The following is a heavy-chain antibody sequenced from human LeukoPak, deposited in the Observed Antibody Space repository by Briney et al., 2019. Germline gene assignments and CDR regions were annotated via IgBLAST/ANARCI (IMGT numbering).Heavy chain of an antibody. D-gene: IGHD5-24*01. CDR3: AKVPQLHGYNSRGTLRVQSLDY. CDR1: GFTFDDYA. CDR2: ISGGGGTT. J-gene: IGHJ4*02. V-gene: IGHV3-43*02. Sequence: GGSLRLSCAASGFTFDDYAIHWVRQAPGKGLEWVSRISGGGGTTYYADSVKVRFTISRDNSKNALYLQMNRLRTEDTALYYCAKVPQLHGYNSRGTLRVQSLDYWGQGTLVTVSS.